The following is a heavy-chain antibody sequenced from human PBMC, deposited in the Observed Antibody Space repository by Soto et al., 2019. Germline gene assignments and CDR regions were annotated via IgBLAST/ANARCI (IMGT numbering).Heavy chain of an antibody. D-gene: IGHD3-10*01. Sequence: SETLSLTXAVYGGSFSGYYWSWIRQTPGKGLEWSGEINHSGSTNYNPSLKSRVTISVDTSKNQFSLKLSSVTAADTAVYYCARGYTDLSYGSGSYYDPGLDYWGQGTLVTVSS. CDR2: INHSGST. V-gene: IGHV4-34*01. CDR3: ARGYTDLSYGSGSYYDPGLDY. CDR1: GGSFSGYY. J-gene: IGHJ4*02.